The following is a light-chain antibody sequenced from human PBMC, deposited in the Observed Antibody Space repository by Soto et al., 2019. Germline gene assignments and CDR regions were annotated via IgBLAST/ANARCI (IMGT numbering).Light chain of an antibody. CDR2: AAS. CDR3: QQSDSTPYT. Sequence: DIQMTQSPSSLSASVGDRVTITCRASQSISSYLNWYQQKPGKAPKFLIYAASTLQSGVPSRFSGSGSGTGFTLTISSLQPDDFATYYCQQSDSTPYTFGQGTKV. J-gene: IGKJ2*01. CDR1: QSISSY. V-gene: IGKV1-39*01.